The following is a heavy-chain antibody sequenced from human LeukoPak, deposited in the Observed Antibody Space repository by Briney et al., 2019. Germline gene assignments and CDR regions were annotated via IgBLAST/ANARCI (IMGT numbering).Heavy chain of an antibody. V-gene: IGHV1-18*01. D-gene: IGHD6-13*01. J-gene: IGHJ5*02. CDR3: ARDGWEYSSSPNWFDP. CDR2: ISAYNGNT. Sequence: GASVKVSCKASGGTFSSYAISWVRQAPGQGLEWMGWISAYNGNTNYAQKLQGRVTMTTDTSTSTAYMELRSLRSDDTAVYYCARDGWEYSSSPNWFDPWGQGTLVTVSS. CDR1: GGTFSSYA.